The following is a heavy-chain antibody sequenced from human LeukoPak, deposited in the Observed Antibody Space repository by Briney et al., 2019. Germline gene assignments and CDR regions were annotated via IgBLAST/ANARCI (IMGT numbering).Heavy chain of an antibody. D-gene: IGHD5-24*01. CDR3: ARHRRDGYYFDY. CDR2: IYPGDSDT. J-gene: IGHJ4*02. Sequence: GGSLKISFKGSGYRFTSYWIGWVRPMPGKGLAWMGIIYPGDSDTRYSPSFQGQVTISADKSISTAYLQWSSLKASDTAMYYCARHRRDGYYFDYWGQGTLVTVSS. V-gene: IGHV5-51*01. CDR1: GYRFTSYW.